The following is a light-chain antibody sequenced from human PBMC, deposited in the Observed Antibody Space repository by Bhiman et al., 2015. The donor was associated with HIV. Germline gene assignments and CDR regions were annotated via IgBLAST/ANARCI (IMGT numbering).Light chain of an antibody. V-gene: IGLV3-19*01. CDR2: GEN. CDR1: SLRNYY. CDR3: NSRDSSGNQPVV. J-gene: IGLJ2*01. Sequence: SSELTQDPAVSVALGQTVRITCQGDSLRNYYASWYQQKPGQAPVLVIYGENNRPSGIPDRFSGSSSGNTASLTITGAQAEDEADYYCNSRDSSGNQPVVFGGGTKLTVL.